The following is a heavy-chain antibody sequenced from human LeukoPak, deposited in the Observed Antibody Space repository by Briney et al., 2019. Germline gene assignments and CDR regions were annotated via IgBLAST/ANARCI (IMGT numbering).Heavy chain of an antibody. J-gene: IGHJ4*02. Sequence: GGSLRLSGAASGFTFSSYAMSWVRQAPGKGLEWVSAISGSGGSAYYADSVKGRFTISRDNSKNTLYLQMNSLRAEDTAVYYCAKAFDYGARGGYFDYWGQGTLVTVSS. CDR2: ISGSGGSA. V-gene: IGHV3-23*01. CDR1: GFTFSSYA. CDR3: AKAFDYGARGGYFDY. D-gene: IGHD4-17*01.